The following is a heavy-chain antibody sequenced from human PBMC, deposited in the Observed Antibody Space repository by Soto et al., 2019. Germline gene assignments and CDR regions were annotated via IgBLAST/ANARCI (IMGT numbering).Heavy chain of an antibody. CDR1: GGSISSGDYF. J-gene: IGHJ4*02. CDR3: ATDWTLDS. Sequence: SETLSLTCTVSGGSISSGDYFWNWIRQPPGKGLEWIGYIHDSGSTYYNPSLQSRVTISFDTSKNQFSLKLNSVTAADTAVYYCATDWTLDSWGQGTLVTVSS. V-gene: IGHV4-30-4*01. CDR2: IHDSGST. D-gene: IGHD1-1*01.